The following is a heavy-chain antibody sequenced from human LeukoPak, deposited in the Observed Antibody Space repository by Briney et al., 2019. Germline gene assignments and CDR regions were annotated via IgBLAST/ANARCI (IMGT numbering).Heavy chain of an antibody. D-gene: IGHD4-17*01. CDR3: ARVAKSIYGDLDAFDI. CDR2: IKSDGQIT. CDR1: GFTFNNYW. V-gene: IGHV3-74*01. J-gene: IGHJ3*02. Sequence: GGSLRLSCAASGFTFNNYWMHWVRQAPGKGLVWVSRIKSDGQITTYADSVKGRFTTSRDNAKNTFYLQMNSLRAEDTAVYYCARVAKSIYGDLDAFDIWGQGTMVTVSS.